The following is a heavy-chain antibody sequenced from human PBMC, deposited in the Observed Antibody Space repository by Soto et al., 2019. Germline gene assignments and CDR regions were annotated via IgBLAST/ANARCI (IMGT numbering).Heavy chain of an antibody. CDR3: ARRTGDGDYVGGYYFDY. CDR2: IYFSGST. V-gene: IGHV4-30-4*01. Sequence: QVQLQESGPGLVKPSQTLSLTCTVSGGSISSGDYYWSWIRQPPGKGLEWIGYIYFSGSTYYNPSLKCRVTISVDTSKNQFSLKLSSVTAADTAVYYCARRTGDGDYVGGYYFDYWGQGTLVTVSS. D-gene: IGHD4-17*01. J-gene: IGHJ4*02. CDR1: GGSISSGDYY.